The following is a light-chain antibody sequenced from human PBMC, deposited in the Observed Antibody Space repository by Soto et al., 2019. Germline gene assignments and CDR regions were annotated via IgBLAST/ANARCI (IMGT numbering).Light chain of an antibody. Sequence: EIVLTQSPGTLSLSPGERATLSCRASQSIRSNYVAWYQQKPGQGPRLLIYGASSRATGIPDRFSGSGSGTEFTLTISSLQSEDFAVYYCQQYNNWPTWTFGQGTKV. CDR3: QQYNNWPTWT. CDR2: GAS. CDR1: QSIRSN. J-gene: IGKJ1*01. V-gene: IGKV3D-15*01.